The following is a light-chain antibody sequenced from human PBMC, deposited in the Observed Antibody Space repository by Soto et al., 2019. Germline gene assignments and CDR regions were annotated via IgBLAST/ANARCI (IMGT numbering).Light chain of an antibody. V-gene: IGKV1-13*02. CDR3: QQFNSYPEFT. CDR1: QGISSA. CDR2: DAS. Sequence: AIPLTQSPSSLSASVGDRVTITCRASQGISSALAWYQQKPGKARKLLIYDASSLESGVPSRFSGSGSGTAFTLTISSLQPEDFATYYCQQFNSYPEFTFGPGTKVDIK. J-gene: IGKJ3*01.